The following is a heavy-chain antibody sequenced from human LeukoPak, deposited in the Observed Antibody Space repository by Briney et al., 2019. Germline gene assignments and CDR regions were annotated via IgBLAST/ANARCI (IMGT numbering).Heavy chain of an antibody. CDR3: ASIAAAGTGLPSGGFDP. V-gene: IGHV5-51*01. D-gene: IGHD6-13*01. J-gene: IGHJ5*02. CDR1: GFTFSSYW. Sequence: GGSLRLSCAASGFTFSSYWIGWVRQMPGKGLEWMGIIYPGDSDTRYSPSFQGQVTISADKSISTAYLQWSSLKASDTAMYYCASIAAAGTGLPSGGFDPWGQGTLVTVSS. CDR2: IYPGDSDT.